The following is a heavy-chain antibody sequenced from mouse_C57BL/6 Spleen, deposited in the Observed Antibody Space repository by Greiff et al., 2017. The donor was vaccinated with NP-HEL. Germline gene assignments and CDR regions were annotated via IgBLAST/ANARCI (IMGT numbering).Heavy chain of an antibody. Sequence: QVQLKQPGAELVRPGSSVKLSCKASGYTFTSYWMDWVKQRPGQGLEWIGNIYPSDSETHYNQKFKDKATLTVDKSSSTAYMQLSSLTSEDSAVYYCASSTMVTTGFDYWGQGTTLTVSS. CDR1: GYTFTSYW. D-gene: IGHD2-2*01. J-gene: IGHJ2*01. V-gene: IGHV1-61*01. CDR3: ASSTMVTTGFDY. CDR2: IYPSDSET.